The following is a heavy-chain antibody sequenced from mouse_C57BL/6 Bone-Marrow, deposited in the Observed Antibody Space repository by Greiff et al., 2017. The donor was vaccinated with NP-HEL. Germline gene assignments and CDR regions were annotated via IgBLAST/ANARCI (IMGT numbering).Heavy chain of an antibody. D-gene: IGHD3-2*02. CDR3: ARDGSSGPFAY. CDR1: GFTFSDYY. CDR2: INYDGSST. J-gene: IGHJ3*01. V-gene: IGHV5-16*01. Sequence: EVKLVESEGGLVQPGSSMKLSCTASGFTFSDYYMAWVRQVPEKGLEWVANINYDGSSTYYLDSLKSRFIISRDNAKNILYLQMSSLKSEDTATYYCARDGSSGPFAYWGQGTLVTVSA.